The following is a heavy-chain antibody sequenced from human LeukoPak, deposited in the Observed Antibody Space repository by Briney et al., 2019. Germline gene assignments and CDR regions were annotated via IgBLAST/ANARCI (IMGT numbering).Heavy chain of an antibody. D-gene: IGHD1-1*01. CDR2: IWSDGSNK. CDR1: GFIFSNDA. V-gene: IGHV3-33*01. J-gene: IGHJ4*02. Sequence: GGSLRLSCAASGFIFSNDAMHWVRQAPGKGLEWVAFIWSDGSNKYYADSVKGRFTISRDNSEDTLYLQVNSLRVEDTAVYYCARDPAGSGFAFDSWGQGALVTVSS. CDR3: ARDPAGSGFAFDS.